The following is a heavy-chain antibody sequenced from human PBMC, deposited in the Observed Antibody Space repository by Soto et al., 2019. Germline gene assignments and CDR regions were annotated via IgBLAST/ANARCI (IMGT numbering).Heavy chain of an antibody. CDR3: ARSSYGYTKHFSDY. V-gene: IGHV4-4*02. J-gene: IGHJ4*02. CDR2: IYHSGST. D-gene: IGHD5-18*01. CDR1: GGSISSSNW. Sequence: PSETLSLTCAVSGGSISSSNWWSWVRQPPGKGLEWIGEIYHSGSTNYNPSLKSRVTISVDKSKNQFSLKLSSVTAADTAVYYCARSSYGYTKHFSDYWGQGTLVTVS.